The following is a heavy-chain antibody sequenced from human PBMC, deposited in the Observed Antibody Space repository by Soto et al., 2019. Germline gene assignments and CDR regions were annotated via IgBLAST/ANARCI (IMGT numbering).Heavy chain of an antibody. CDR2: IWYDGSNK. D-gene: IGHD5-12*01. J-gene: IGHJ4*02. CDR1: GFTFSSYG. V-gene: IGHV3-33*01. Sequence: GGSLRLSCAASGFTFSSYGMHWVRQAPGKGLEWVAVIWYDGSNKYYADSVKGRFTISRDNSKNTLYLQMNSLRAEDTAVYYCARDTLRGYDLNYDYWGQGTLVTVSS. CDR3: ARDTLRGYDLNYDY.